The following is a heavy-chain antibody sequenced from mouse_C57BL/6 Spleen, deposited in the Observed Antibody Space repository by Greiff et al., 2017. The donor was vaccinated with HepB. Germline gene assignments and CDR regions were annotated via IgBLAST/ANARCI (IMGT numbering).Heavy chain of an antibody. D-gene: IGHD1-1*01. CDR1: GYTFTSYW. CDR2: IDPSDSYT. Sequence: VQLQQPGAELVKPGASVKLSCKASGYTFTSYWMQWVKQRPGQGLEWIGEIDPSDSYTNYNQKFKGKATLTVDTSSSTAYMQLSSLTSEDSAVYYCARDPYYGSRMFAYWGQGTLVTVSA. J-gene: IGHJ3*01. V-gene: IGHV1-50*01. CDR3: ARDPYYGSRMFAY.